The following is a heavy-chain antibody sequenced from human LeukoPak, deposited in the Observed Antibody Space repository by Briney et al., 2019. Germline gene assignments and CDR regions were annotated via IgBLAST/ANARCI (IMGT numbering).Heavy chain of an antibody. CDR3: ARAGLTMVRGVIIPLGY. J-gene: IGHJ4*02. V-gene: IGHV1-2*02. CDR2: INPNSGGT. D-gene: IGHD3-10*01. Sequence: ASVKVSCKASGYTFTGYYMHWVRQAPGQGLEWMGWINPNSGGTNYAQKFQGRVTMTRDTSISTAYMELSRLRSDDTAVYHCARAGLTMVRGVIIPLGYWGQGTLVTVSS. CDR1: GYTFTGYY.